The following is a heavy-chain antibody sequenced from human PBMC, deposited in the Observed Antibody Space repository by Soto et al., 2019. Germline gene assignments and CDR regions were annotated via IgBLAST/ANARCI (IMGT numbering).Heavy chain of an antibody. CDR1: GFTFSSYA. CDR2: ISGSGGST. CDR3: ARPRCSCYCEHNY. J-gene: IGHJ4*02. D-gene: IGHD2-15*01. V-gene: IGHV3-23*01. Sequence: EVQLLESGGGLVQPGGSLRLSCAASGFTFSSYAMSWVRQAPGKGLEWVSAISGSGGSTYYADSVKGRFTISRDNSKNTLYLQMNSLRAEDTAVYYCARPRCSCYCEHNYWGQGTLVTVSS.